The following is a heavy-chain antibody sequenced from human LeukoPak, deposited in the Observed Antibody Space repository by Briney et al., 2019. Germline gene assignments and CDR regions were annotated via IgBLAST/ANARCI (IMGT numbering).Heavy chain of an antibody. CDR3: ARGAYYYED. Sequence: GGSLRLSCAASGFTFSSHSMNWVRQAPGKGLEWVSSISSSSGYIYYADSVKGRFTISRDNAKNSLYLQMNSLRAEDTAVYYCARGAYYYEDWGQGTLVTVSS. CDR2: ISSSSGYI. CDR1: GFTFSSHS. D-gene: IGHD3-22*01. V-gene: IGHV3-21*01. J-gene: IGHJ4*02.